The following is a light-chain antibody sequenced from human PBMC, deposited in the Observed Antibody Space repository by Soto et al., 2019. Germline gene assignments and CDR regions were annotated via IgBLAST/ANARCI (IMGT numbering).Light chain of an antibody. CDR3: QQSYSIPYT. CDR2: AAS. J-gene: IGKJ2*01. Sequence: DIQMTQSPSSLSTSVGDRVTITCRASQSISSYLNWYQQKPGKAPKLLIYAASSLQNGVPPRFSGSGSGTDFTLTISSLQPEDFATYYCQQSYSIPYTFGQGTKLEIK. CDR1: QSISSY. V-gene: IGKV1-39*01.